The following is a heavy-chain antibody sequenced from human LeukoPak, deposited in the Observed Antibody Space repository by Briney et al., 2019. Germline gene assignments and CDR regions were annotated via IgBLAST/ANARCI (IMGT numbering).Heavy chain of an antibody. J-gene: IGHJ6*02. CDR3: VKGMEDYDILTGVLDV. V-gene: IGHV3-23*01. CDR2: ISGSGGST. Sequence: GGSLRLSCAASGFTFSNAWMNWVRQAPGKGLEWVSGISGSGGSTDYADPVKGRFTISRDNSKNTLYLQMNSLRAEDTAVYYCVKGMEDYDILTGVLDVWGQGTTVTVSS. CDR1: GFTFSNAW. D-gene: IGHD3-9*01.